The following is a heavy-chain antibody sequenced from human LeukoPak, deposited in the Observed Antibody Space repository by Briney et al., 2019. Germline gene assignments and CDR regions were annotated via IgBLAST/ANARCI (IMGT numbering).Heavy chain of an antibody. CDR2: FYTDGNT. D-gene: IGHD5-12*01. CDR3: ARDGYDGHYNYAMDV. CDR1: GFSFSNNY. V-gene: IGHV3-66*01. Sequence: GGSLRLSCAASGFSFSNNYMNWVRQAPGKGLEWVSVFYTDGNTYYAESMKGRFTISRDNSKNILFLQMNSLRVEDTAVYYCARDGYDGHYNYAMDVWGQGAAVTVSS. J-gene: IGHJ6*02.